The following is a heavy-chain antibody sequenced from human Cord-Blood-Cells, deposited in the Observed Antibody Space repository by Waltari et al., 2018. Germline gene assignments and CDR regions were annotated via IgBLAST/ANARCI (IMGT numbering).Heavy chain of an antibody. CDR1: GYTFTGYY. J-gene: IGHJ3*02. CDR3: ARSITIFGVVIIPPDAFDI. CDR2: INPNSGGT. D-gene: IGHD3-3*01. Sequence: QVQLVQSGAEVKKPGASVKVSCKASGYTFTGYYMHWVRQAPGQGLEWMGWINPNSGGTNYAQKFQGRVTMTRDTSISTAYMELSRLRSDDTAVYYCARSITIFGVVIIPPDAFDIWGQGTMVTVSS. V-gene: IGHV1-2*02.